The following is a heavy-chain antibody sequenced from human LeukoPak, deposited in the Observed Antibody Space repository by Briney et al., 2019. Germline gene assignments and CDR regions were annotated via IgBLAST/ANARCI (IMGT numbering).Heavy chain of an antibody. CDR3: ARVARGNIPIFGVPRFDY. J-gene: IGHJ4*02. CDR2: IYYSGST. CDR1: GGSISSYY. Sequence: SETLSLTCTVSGGSISSYYWSWIRQPPGKGLEWIGYIYYSGSTNYNPSLQSRVTLSVDTSKNQFSLKLSSVTAPDTAVYYCARVARGNIPIFGVPRFDYWGQGTLVTVSS. V-gene: IGHV4-59*01. D-gene: IGHD3-3*01.